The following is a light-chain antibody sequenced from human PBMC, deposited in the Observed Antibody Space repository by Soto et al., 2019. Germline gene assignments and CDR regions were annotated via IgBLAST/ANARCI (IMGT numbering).Light chain of an antibody. CDR2: DAS. CDR3: QQRFNWPRFT. CDR1: QSVSSY. J-gene: IGKJ2*01. Sequence: EIVLTQSPATLSLSPGERATLSCRASQSVSSYLAWYQQKPGQAPRLLIYDASNRATGIPARFSGGGSGTDFTLTISSLLPEDFAVYYCQQRFNWPRFTFGQATKLEIK. V-gene: IGKV3-11*01.